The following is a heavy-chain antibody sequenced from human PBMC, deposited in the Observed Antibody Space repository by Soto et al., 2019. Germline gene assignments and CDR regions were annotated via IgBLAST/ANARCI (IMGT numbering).Heavy chain of an antibody. CDR2: IWYDGSNK. D-gene: IGHD2-15*01. CDR3: ARALELLAPPNWFDP. J-gene: IGHJ5*02. CDR1: GFTFSSYG. V-gene: IGHV3-33*01. Sequence: GGSLRLSCAASGFTFSSYGMHWVRQAPGKGLEWVAVIWYDGSNKYYADSVKGRFTISRDNSKNTLYLQMNSLRAEDTAVYYCARALELLAPPNWFDPWGQGTLVTVSS.